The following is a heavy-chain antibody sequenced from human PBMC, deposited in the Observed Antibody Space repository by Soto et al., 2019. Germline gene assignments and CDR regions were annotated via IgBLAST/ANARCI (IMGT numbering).Heavy chain of an antibody. CDR1: GGSISSYY. V-gene: IGHV4-59*01. J-gene: IGHJ5*01. CDR3: ARVVDYNSDYYHKNWFSS. D-gene: IGHD3-22*01. CDR2: IYYSGST. Sequence: LSLTCTVSGGSISSYYWSWIRQPPGKGLEWIGYIYYSGSTNYNPSLKSRVTISVDTSKNQFSLKLSSVTAADTAVYYCARVVDYNSDYYHKNWFSSSSQRTLVPVSS.